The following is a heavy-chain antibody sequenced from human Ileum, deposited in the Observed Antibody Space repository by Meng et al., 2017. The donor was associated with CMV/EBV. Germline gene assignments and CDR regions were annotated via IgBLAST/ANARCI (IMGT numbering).Heavy chain of an antibody. CDR3: ARLQAWDWFDP. Sequence: QVQLQESGPGLVKPSETLSLTCSVSGGSINSFYWSWIRQPAGKGLEWIGRIYSSGIINYNPSLKSRVTVSVDTSKNQFSLKVNSVTAADTAMYYCARLQAWDWFDPWGQGTLVTVSS. J-gene: IGHJ5*02. V-gene: IGHV4-4*07. CDR1: GGSINSFY. CDR2: IYSSGII. D-gene: IGHD4-11*01.